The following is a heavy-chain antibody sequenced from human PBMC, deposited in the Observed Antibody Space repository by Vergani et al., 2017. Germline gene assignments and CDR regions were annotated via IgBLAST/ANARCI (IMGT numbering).Heavy chain of an antibody. CDR2: IRYDGSNK. Sequence: QVQLVESGGGVVQPGGSLRLSCAASGLTFSSYGMHWVRQAPGKGLEWVAFIRYDGSNKYYADSVKGRFTISRDNSKNTLYLQMNSLRAEDTAVYYWAKDQDYYDSSGAGWYFDYWGQGTLVTVSS. J-gene: IGHJ4*02. D-gene: IGHD3-22*01. CDR3: AKDQDYYDSSGAGWYFDY. V-gene: IGHV3-30*02. CDR1: GLTFSSYG.